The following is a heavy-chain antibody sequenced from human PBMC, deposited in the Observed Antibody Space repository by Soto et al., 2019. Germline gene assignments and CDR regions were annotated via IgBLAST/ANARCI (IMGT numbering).Heavy chain of an antibody. CDR1: GYTFTSYY. Sequence: ASVKVSCKASGYTFTSYYMHWVRQAPGQGLEWMGIINPSGGSTSYAQKFQGRVTMTRDTSTSTVYMELSSLRSEDTAVYYCARGGGGDWGCHRTNAFDIWGQGTMVTVSS. CDR3: ARGGGGDWGCHRTNAFDI. J-gene: IGHJ3*02. CDR2: INPSGGST. V-gene: IGHV1-46*01. D-gene: IGHD2-21*02.